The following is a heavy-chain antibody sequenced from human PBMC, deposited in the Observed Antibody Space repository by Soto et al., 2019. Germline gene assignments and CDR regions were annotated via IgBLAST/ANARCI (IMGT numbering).Heavy chain of an antibody. CDR3: ARDPCSSTSCYYAYGMDV. J-gene: IGHJ6*02. V-gene: IGHV3-7*03. CDR2: IKQDGSEK. CDR1: GFTFSSYW. D-gene: IGHD2-2*01. Sequence: QAGGSLRLSCAASGFTFSSYWMSWVRQAPGKGLEWVANIKQDGSEKYYVDSVKGRFTISRDNAKNSLYLQMNSLRAEDTAVYYCARDPCSSTSCYYAYGMDVWGQGTTVTVSS.